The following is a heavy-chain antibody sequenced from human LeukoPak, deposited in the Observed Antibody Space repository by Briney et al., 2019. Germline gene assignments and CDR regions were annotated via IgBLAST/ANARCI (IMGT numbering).Heavy chain of an antibody. D-gene: IGHD3-16*01. V-gene: IGHV4-59*01. J-gene: IGHJ4*02. CDR1: GGSISTYY. CDR2: IYYSGNT. CDR3: ARVGGGHFDY. Sequence: SETLSLTXTVSGGSISTYYWTWIWQAPGKGLEWIGYIYYSGNTNYNPSLKSRVTILVDTSKNQFSLKLSSVTAADTATYYCARVGGGHFDYWGQGTLVTVSS.